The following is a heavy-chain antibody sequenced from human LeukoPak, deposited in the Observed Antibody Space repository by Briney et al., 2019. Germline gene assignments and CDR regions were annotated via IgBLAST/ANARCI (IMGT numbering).Heavy chain of an antibody. V-gene: IGHV4-39*01. J-gene: IGHJ1*01. CDR2: NT. CDR3: ARVAAGTGFFQH. CDR1: GASISSSTYY. Sequence: SETLSLTCTVSGASISSSTYYWGWIRQPPGKGLEWIGSNTYYNPSLKSRVTISLDTSKNQFSLKLSSLTAADTAVYYCARVAAGTGFFQHWGQGTLVTVSS. D-gene: IGHD6-13*01.